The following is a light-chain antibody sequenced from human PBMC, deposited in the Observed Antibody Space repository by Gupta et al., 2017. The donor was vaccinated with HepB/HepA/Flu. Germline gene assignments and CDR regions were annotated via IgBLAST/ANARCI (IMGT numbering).Light chain of an antibody. Sequence: IVMTQSPDSLAVALGETVIINCKSSQSVLFSPNNRNHLAWYQQKPGQPPKLLIYWASTRESGVPDRFSGSGSGTDFTLTINNLQAEDVAVYYCQQYYTTPCTFGQGTKLEIK. CDR3: QQYYTTPCT. V-gene: IGKV4-1*01. J-gene: IGKJ2*02. CDR1: QSVLFSPNNRNH. CDR2: WAS.